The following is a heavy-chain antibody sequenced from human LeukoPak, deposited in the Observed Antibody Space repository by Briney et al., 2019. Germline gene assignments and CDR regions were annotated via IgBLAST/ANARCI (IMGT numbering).Heavy chain of an antibody. CDR3: AREHDSSGYYDRFQH. J-gene: IGHJ1*01. CDR1: GYTFTGYY. D-gene: IGHD3-22*01. CDR2: INPSSGGT. V-gene: IGHV1-2*02. Sequence: GASVKVSCKASGYTFTGYYMHWVRQAPGQGLEWMGWINPSSGGTNYAQKFQGRVTMTRDTSISTAYMELSRLRSDDTAVYYCAREHDSSGYYDRFQHWGQGTLVTVSS.